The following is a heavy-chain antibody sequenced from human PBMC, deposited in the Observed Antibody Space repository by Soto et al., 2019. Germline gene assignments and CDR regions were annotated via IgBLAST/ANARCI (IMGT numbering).Heavy chain of an antibody. J-gene: IGHJ4*02. D-gene: IGHD3-22*01. CDR3: ASGIPYYYDSSGYPHLHYY. CDR2: INTGNGGV. Sequence: GASVKVSWEASGYSFTVYSIHWVRQAPGQRLEWMGWINTGNGGVTYSQNFQGRFTISRDNAKNSLYLQMTSLRDEDTAVYYCASGIPYYYDSSGYPHLHYYWGQGTLVTVSS. V-gene: IGHV1-3*04. CDR1: GYSFTVYS.